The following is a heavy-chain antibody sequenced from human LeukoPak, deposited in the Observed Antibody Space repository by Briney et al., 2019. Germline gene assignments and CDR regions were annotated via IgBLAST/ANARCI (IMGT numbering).Heavy chain of an antibody. D-gene: IGHD2-2*02. Sequence: SETLSLTCTVSGGSISSNYWSWIRQPPGKGLEWIGYMYYSGSTNYNPSPKSRVTISVDTSKNQFSLKLSSVTAADTAVYYCARARYQLLYFDYWGQGTLVTVSS. CDR3: ARARYQLLYFDY. CDR2: MYYSGST. J-gene: IGHJ4*02. CDR1: GGSISSNY. V-gene: IGHV4-59*08.